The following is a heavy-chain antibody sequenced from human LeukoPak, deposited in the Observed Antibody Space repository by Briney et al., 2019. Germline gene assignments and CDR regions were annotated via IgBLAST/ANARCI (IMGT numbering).Heavy chain of an antibody. CDR1: GGTFSSDT. Sequence: SVKVSCKASGGTFSSDTINWVRQAPGQGLEWMGGIIPIFGTANYAQKFQGRVTITADESTSTAYMELSSLRSEDTAVYYCANTIFGVVTMKAFDIWGQGTMVTVSS. D-gene: IGHD3-3*01. V-gene: IGHV1-69*01. J-gene: IGHJ3*02. CDR2: IIPIFGTA. CDR3: ANTIFGVVTMKAFDI.